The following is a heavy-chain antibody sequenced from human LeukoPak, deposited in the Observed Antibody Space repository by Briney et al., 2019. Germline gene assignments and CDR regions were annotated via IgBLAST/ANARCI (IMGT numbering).Heavy chain of an antibody. J-gene: IGHJ4*02. V-gene: IGHV3-30-3*01. Sequence: QPGGSLRLSCAASGFTFSSYAMHWVRQAPGKGLEWVAVISYDGSNKYYADSVKGRFTISRDNSKNTLNLQMNSLRAEDTAVYYCARGHYYGSGSYDYYFDYWGQGTLVTVSS. CDR3: ARGHYYGSGSYDYYFDY. CDR2: ISYDGSNK. CDR1: GFTFSSYA. D-gene: IGHD3-10*01.